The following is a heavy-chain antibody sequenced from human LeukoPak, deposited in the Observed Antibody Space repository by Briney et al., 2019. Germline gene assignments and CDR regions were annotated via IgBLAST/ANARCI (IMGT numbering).Heavy chain of an antibody. J-gene: IGHJ6*03. V-gene: IGHV4-34*11. D-gene: IGHD2-15*01. Sequence: PSETLSLTCAVYGGSFSGYYWSWIRQPPGKGLEWIGYVYYSGNTNYNPSLKSRVSISLDTSKNQFSLKLSSVTAADTAVYYCARYGTWRIGTGFYYYMDVWGKGTTVTVSS. CDR3: ARYGTWRIGTGFYYYMDV. CDR1: GGSFSGYY. CDR2: VYYSGNT.